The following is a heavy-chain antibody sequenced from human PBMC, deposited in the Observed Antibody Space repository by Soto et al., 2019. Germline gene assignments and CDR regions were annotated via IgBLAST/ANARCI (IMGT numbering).Heavy chain of an antibody. CDR3: ARDHPYDYVWGPYGMDV. D-gene: IGHD3-16*01. CDR1: GGSISGYY. CDR2: IYYSGST. V-gene: IGHV4-59*01. Sequence: PSESLSLTCTVSGGSISGYYWSWIGQPPGKGLEWIGYIYYSGSTNYNPSLKSRVTISVDTSKNQFSLKLSSVTAADTAVYYCARDHPYDYVWGPYGMDVWGQGTTVTVS. J-gene: IGHJ6*02.